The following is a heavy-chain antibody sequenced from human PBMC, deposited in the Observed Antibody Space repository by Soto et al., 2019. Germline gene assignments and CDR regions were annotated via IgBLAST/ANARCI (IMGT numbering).Heavy chain of an antibody. J-gene: IGHJ5*02. Sequence: GGSLRLSCAASGFTFSSYAMSWVRQAPGKGLEWVSAISGSGGSTYYADSVKGRFTVSRDNSKNTLYLQMNSLRAEDTAVYYCAKDQGGSVVGAWGQGTLVTVSS. CDR1: GFTFSSYA. CDR2: ISGSGGST. CDR3: AKDQGGSVVGA. D-gene: IGHD2-2*01. V-gene: IGHV3-23*01.